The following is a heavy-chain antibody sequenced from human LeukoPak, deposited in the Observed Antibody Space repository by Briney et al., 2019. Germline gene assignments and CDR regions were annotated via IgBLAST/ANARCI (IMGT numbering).Heavy chain of an antibody. J-gene: IGHJ6*02. Sequence: KPSETLSLTCAVYGGSFSGYYWSWIRQPPGKGLEWIGEINHSGSTNYNPSLKSRVTISVDTSKNQFSLKLSSVTAADTAVYYCAREAYGGNSPGYYYGMDVWGQGTTVTVSS. CDR1: GGSFSGYY. V-gene: IGHV4-34*01. CDR3: AREAYGGNSPGYYYGMDV. CDR2: INHSGST. D-gene: IGHD2-21*01.